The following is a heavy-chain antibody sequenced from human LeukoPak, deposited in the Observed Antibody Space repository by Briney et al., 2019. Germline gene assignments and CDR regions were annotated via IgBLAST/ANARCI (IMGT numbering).Heavy chain of an antibody. CDR2: IKEDGSDK. V-gene: IGHV3-7*01. Sequence: GGSLRLSCAASEFTFSSYWMKWVRQAPGKGLEWVASIKEDGSDKYYVDSVKGRCSISRDNAKNSLFLQMNSLRTEDTAVYYCARGGHFNFDYWGQGTLVIVSS. CDR1: EFTFSSYW. CDR3: ARGGHFNFDY. D-gene: IGHD5-12*01. J-gene: IGHJ4*02.